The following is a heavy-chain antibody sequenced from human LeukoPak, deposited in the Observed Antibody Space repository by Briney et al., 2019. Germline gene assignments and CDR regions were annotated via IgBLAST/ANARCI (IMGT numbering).Heavy chain of an antibody. CDR3: ARERSCTNGVCYRRDY. V-gene: IGHV3-7*01. Sequence: GXXLRLSCAASGFTFSSYWMSWVRQAPGKGLEWVANIKQDGSEKYYVDSVKGRFTISRDNAKNSLYLQMNSLRAEDTAVYYCARERSCTNGVCYRRDYWGQGTLVTVSS. D-gene: IGHD2-8*01. CDR1: GFTFSSYW. J-gene: IGHJ4*02. CDR2: IKQDGSEK.